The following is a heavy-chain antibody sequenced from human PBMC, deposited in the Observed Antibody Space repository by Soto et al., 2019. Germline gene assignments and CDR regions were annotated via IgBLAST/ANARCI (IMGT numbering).Heavy chain of an antibody. CDR2: ISGSGGST. V-gene: IGHV3-23*04. D-gene: IGHD2-2*02. J-gene: IGHJ4*02. CDR3: AKDRGYCSSTSCYTGDY. Sequence: VQLVQSGAEVKKPGSSVKVSCKASGGTFSSYAISWVRQAPGKGLEWVSAISGSGGSTYYADSVKGRFTISRDNSKNTLYLQMNSLRAEDTAVYYCAKDRGYCSSTSCYTGDYWGQGTLVTVSS. CDR1: GGTFSSYA.